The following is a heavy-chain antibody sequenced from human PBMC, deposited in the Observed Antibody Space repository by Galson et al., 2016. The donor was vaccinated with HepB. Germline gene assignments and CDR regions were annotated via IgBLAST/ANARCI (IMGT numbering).Heavy chain of an antibody. J-gene: IGHJ5*02. CDR2: ISSDSLYM. CDR3: ARDSEGAAAGTGWSSKSWFDP. Sequence: SLRLSCAASGFTFSSYSMNWVRQAPGKGLEWVSSISSDSLYMFYGASVKGRFSISRDNAKDSLYLQMNSLRVEDTAMYYCARDSEGAAAGTGWSSKSWFDPWGQGTLVTVSS. CDR1: GFTFSSYS. D-gene: IGHD6-13*01. V-gene: IGHV3-21*01.